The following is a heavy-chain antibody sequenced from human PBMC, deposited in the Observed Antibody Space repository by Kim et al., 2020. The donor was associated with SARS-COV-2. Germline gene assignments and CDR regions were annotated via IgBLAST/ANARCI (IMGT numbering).Heavy chain of an antibody. Sequence: ASVKVSCKASGYTFTNFAMHWVRQAPGQRLEWLGWINAGSGSTGYSPKFQDRVTFTRDTSASTVYMELSSLRSEDTAMFYCVRLGVGVSFHYWGQGTLVTVSS. CDR1: GYTFTNFA. J-gene: IGHJ4*02. D-gene: IGHD1-26*01. CDR3: VRLGVGVSFHY. CDR2: INAGSGST. V-gene: IGHV1-3*01.